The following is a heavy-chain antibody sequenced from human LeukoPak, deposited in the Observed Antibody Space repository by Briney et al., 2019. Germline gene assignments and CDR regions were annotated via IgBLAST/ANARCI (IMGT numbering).Heavy chain of an antibody. CDR2: IYYSGST. CDR1: GGSISSSSYY. J-gene: IGHJ5*02. Sequence: SETLSLTCTVSGGSISSSSYYWGWIRQPPGKGLEWIGSIYYSGSTYYNPSLKSRVTISVDTSKNQFSLKLSSVTAADTAVYYCARGPRVNWNYSGKWFDPWGQGTLVTVSS. D-gene: IGHD1-7*01. V-gene: IGHV4-39*01. CDR3: ARGPRVNWNYSGKWFDP.